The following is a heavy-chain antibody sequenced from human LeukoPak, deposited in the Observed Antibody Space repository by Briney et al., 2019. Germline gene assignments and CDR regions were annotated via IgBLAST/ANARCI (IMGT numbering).Heavy chain of an antibody. CDR3: AREKGQPATYYYYGMDV. CDR1: GYTFTSYG. Sequence: ASVKVSCKASGYTFTSYGISWVRQAPGQGLEWMGWISAYNGNTNYAQKLQGRATMTTDTSTSTAYMELRSLRSDDTAVYYCAREKGQPATYYYYGMDVWGQGTTVTVSS. CDR2: ISAYNGNT. D-gene: IGHD1-14*01. J-gene: IGHJ6*02. V-gene: IGHV1-18*01.